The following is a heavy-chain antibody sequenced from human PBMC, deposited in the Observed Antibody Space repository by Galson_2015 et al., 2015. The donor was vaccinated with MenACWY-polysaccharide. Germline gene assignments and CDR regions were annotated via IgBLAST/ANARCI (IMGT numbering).Heavy chain of an antibody. Sequence: SLRLSCAASGFTFSTYRMNWVRQAPGKGLEWVSSISSSSSYIYYADSVKGRFTISRGNAKNSLYLQMNSLRAEDTAVFYCARSADYYGSGSYLGAFVVWGQGTVVTVSS. CDR2: ISSSSSYI. J-gene: IGHJ3*01. CDR1: GFTFSTYR. CDR3: ARSADYYGSGSYLGAFVV. V-gene: IGHV3-21*01. D-gene: IGHD3-10*01.